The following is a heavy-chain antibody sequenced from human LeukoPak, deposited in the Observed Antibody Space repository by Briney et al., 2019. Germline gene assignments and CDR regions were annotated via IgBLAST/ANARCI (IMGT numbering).Heavy chain of an antibody. D-gene: IGHD5-18*01. CDR1: GASITSYF. Sequence: SETLSLTCTVSGASITSYFWTWIRQSPGRGLEWIGYISYNGRAYYSPSLKGRLAMSIDTSKKQFSLNVTSVTAADTALYYCVGTRGYSYRFGDYWGQGVLVTVSS. V-gene: IGHV4-59*01. J-gene: IGHJ4*02. CDR3: VGTRGYSYRFGDY. CDR2: ISYNGRA.